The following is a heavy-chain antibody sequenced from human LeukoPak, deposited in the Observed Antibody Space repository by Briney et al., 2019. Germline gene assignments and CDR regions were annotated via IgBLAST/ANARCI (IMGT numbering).Heavy chain of an antibody. J-gene: IGHJ4*02. D-gene: IGHD2-2*01. Sequence: SETLSLTCTVSGVSISSSSYYWGWIRQPPGKGLEWIGSIYYSGSTYYNPSLKSRVTISVDTSKNQFSLKLSSVTAADTAVYYCARGEGDIVVVPADYWGQGTLVTVSS. V-gene: IGHV4-39*01. CDR2: IYYSGST. CDR3: ARGEGDIVVVPADY. CDR1: GVSISSSSYY.